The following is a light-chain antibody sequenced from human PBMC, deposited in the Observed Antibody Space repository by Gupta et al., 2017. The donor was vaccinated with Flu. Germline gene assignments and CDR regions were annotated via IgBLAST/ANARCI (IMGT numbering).Light chain of an antibody. CDR1: QSISNW. Sequence: TQSPSTLLATVGDRVTITCRASQSISNWLAWYQQKPGKAPKRLIYKASTLESGVPSRFSGSGSGTEFTLTISSLQPDDFATYYCQQEKSCFGPGTKVDIK. CDR3: QQEKSC. CDR2: KAS. J-gene: IGKJ3*01. V-gene: IGKV1-5*03.